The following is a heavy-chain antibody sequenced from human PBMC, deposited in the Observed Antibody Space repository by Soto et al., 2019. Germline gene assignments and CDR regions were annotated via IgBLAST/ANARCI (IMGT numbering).Heavy chain of an antibody. D-gene: IGHD3-22*01. V-gene: IGHV3-23*01. CDR1: GFTFSSYA. Sequence: PVGSLRLSCAASGFTFSSYAMNWVRQAPGKGLEWVSVISGSDGSTYYADSVKGRFTISRDNAKNSLYLQMNSLRAEDTAVYYCARAPYYYDSSGYWAYWGQGTLVTVS. CDR2: ISGSDGST. CDR3: ARAPYYYDSSGYWAY. J-gene: IGHJ4*02.